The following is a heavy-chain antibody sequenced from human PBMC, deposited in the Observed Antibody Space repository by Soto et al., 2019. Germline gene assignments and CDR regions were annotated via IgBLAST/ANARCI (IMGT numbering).Heavy chain of an antibody. J-gene: IGHJ5*02. CDR2: IFANGHT. V-gene: IGHV4-4*07. CDR1: GGSISEKY. Sequence: KSSEILSLTCIVSGGSISEKYWNWVRQPPGKGLEWIGLIFANGHTDYNPSLKSRVTMSVDASKNQFSLRLTSMTAADTAVYYCVASLAASGLNWLDPWGRGTLVTVSS. D-gene: IGHD6-13*01. CDR3: VASLAASGLNWLDP.